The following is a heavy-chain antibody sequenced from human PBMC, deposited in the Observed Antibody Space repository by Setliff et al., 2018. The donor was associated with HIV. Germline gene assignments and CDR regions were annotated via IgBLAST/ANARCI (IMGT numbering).Heavy chain of an antibody. CDR1: GFTFSNNW. D-gene: IGHD3-3*01. V-gene: IGHV3-74*03. CDR3: VRVVTIFSTGPHFDP. J-gene: IGHJ5*02. CDR2: ISPDGSSP. Sequence: GGSLRLSCAASGFTFSNNWIHWVRQTAEKGLVWVSRISPDGSSPMYADSVKGRFTISRDNAKNTVYLQMNSLRAEDTAVYYCVRVVTIFSTGPHFDPWGQGTLVTVSS.